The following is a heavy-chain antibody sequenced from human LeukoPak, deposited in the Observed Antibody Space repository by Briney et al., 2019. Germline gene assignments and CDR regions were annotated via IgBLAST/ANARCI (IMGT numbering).Heavy chain of an antibody. D-gene: IGHD3-10*01. J-gene: IGHJ4*02. CDR2: IKQDGSER. Sequence: GGSLRLCCAASGFTFSGFSMSWVRQSPTKGLEWVANIKQDGSERYYVDSVKGRFTISRDNAKNSLSLQMNNLRVEDTAVYYCARAGSHWHYVYWGQGTVVTVSS. V-gene: IGHV3-7*01. CDR3: ARAGSHWHYVY. CDR1: GFTFSGFS.